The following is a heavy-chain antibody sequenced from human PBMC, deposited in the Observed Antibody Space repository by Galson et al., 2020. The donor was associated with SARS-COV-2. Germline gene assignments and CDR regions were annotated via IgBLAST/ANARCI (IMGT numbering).Heavy chain of an antibody. V-gene: IGHV4-31*01. CDR1: GGSISDGSYY. CDR2: IYYSGTT. Sequence: ASETLSLTCSVSGGSISDGSYYWNWLRQHPGTGLEWIGYIYYSGTTHYNPSPKSPVTISIHTSNNQFSLKMSSVTAADTAVYYCACSGTYSKGPYYYGLDVWGQGTTVAVSS. J-gene: IGHJ6*02. CDR3: ACSGTYSKGPYYYGLDV. D-gene: IGHD3-10*02.